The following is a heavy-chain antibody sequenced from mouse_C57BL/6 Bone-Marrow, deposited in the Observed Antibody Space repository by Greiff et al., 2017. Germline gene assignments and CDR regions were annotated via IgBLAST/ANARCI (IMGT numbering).Heavy chain of an antibody. J-gene: IGHJ3*01. Sequence: EVKVEESGGGLVQPGGSMKLSCVASGFTFSNYWMNWVRQSPEKGLEWVAQIRLKSDNYATPYAESVKGRFTISRDDSKSSVYLQMNNLRAEDTGIYYCTRGGFRFAYWGQGTLVTVSA. V-gene: IGHV6-3*01. CDR2: IRLKSDNYAT. CDR3: TRGGFRFAY. CDR1: GFTFSNYW.